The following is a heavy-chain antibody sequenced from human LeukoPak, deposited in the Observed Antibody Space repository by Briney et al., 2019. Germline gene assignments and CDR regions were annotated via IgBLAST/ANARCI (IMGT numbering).Heavy chain of an antibody. CDR3: ARACSGKYYFIDYMDV. D-gene: IGHD2-15*01. Sequence: GGSLRLSCAVSGFTLSRYSMNWVRQAPGKGLEWVSSISSSSSYIYYADSVKGRFTISRDNAKKSVILEMNSLRAEDTAVFYCARACSGKYYFIDYMDVWGKGTAVTVSS. J-gene: IGHJ6*03. CDR1: GFTLSRYS. V-gene: IGHV3-21*01. CDR2: ISSSSSYI.